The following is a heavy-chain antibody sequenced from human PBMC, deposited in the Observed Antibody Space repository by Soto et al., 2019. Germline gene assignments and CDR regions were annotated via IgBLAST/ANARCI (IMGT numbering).Heavy chain of an antibody. Sequence: ASVKVSCKASGYTFTSYGISWVRQAPGQGLEWMGWISAYNGNTNYAQKLQGRVTMTTDTSTSTAYMELRSLRSDDTAVYYCARGYCSRTSCYRYGMDVWGQGTTFTVSS. CDR1: GYTFTSYG. V-gene: IGHV1-18*04. CDR3: ARGYCSRTSCYRYGMDV. J-gene: IGHJ6*02. D-gene: IGHD2-2*01. CDR2: ISAYNGNT.